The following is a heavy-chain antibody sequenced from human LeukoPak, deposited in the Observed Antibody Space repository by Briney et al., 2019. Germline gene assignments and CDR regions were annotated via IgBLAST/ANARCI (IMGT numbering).Heavy chain of an antibody. CDR3: SRGTDAYKCGNS. CDR2: IHYSGRI. V-gene: IGHV4-34*01. CDR1: GGSFSGYY. D-gene: IGHD5-24*01. J-gene: IGHJ4*02. Sequence: NSSETLSLTCAVYGGSFSGYYWTWIRQPPGKGLEWIGEIHYSGRINYNPSLKSRVTISADMSKNHFSLKMNSVTAADTAVYYCSRGTDAYKCGNSWGQGTLVTVSS.